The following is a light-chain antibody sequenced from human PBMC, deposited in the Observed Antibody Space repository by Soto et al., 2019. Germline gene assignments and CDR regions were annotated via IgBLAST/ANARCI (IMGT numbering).Light chain of an antibody. Sequence: DIPMTQSPSTLSASVGDRVTITYRASQNIDSGLAWYQQKPGKAPKLLIYKASTLESGVPLRFSGSGSGTEFTLTITSLQPDDFATYYCQQYHFFWTFGQGTRVEIK. CDR2: KAS. CDR1: QNIDSG. V-gene: IGKV1-5*03. J-gene: IGKJ1*01. CDR3: QQYHFFWT.